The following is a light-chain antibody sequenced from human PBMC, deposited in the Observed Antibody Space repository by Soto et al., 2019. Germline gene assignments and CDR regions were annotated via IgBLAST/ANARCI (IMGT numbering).Light chain of an antibody. J-gene: IGKJ5*01. CDR3: LQNYNYPRT. CDR1: QGIRND. CDR2: ATS. V-gene: IGKV1-6*01. Sequence: AIPMTQSPSSLSASVGDRVTITCRASQGIRNDLGWYQQKPGKAPDLLIYATSSLQTGVPSRFSGNGSDTDFSLTISSLQPEDFATYYCLQNYNYPRTFGQGTRLEIK.